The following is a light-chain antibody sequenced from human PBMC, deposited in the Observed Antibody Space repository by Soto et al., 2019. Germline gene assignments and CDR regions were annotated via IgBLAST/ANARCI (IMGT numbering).Light chain of an antibody. CDR1: HSVSSY. CDR3: QQRNNSPIT. V-gene: IGKV3-11*01. Sequence: EIVLTQSPGTLSLSPGERATLSCRASHSVSSYLALYQQKPGQAPRLLIYDASNRATGIPVRFSGSGSGTDFTLTISSLEPEDFEIYYCQQRNNSPITFGQGTRLEIK. CDR2: DAS. J-gene: IGKJ5*01.